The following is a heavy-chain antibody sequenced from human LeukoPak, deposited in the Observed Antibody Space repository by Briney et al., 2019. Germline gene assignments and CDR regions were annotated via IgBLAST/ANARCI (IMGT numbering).Heavy chain of an antibody. D-gene: IGHD3-3*01. J-gene: IGHJ4*02. Sequence: EGSLRLSCAASGFSLRDYSMDWVRQAPGKGLEWVSSISSSSRYTFYVDSVKGRFTISRDNAKNSLYLQMNSLRVEDTAVYYCARDEARGYDFRPQGHWGQGTLVSVSS. CDR2: ISSSSRYT. CDR3: ARDEARGYDFRPQGH. V-gene: IGHV3-21*01. CDR1: GFSLRDYS.